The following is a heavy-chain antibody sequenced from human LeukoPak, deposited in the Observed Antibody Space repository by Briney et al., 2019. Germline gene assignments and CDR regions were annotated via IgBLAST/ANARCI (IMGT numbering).Heavy chain of an antibody. CDR1: GFTFSRFW. V-gene: IGHV3-7*01. J-gene: IGHJ4*02. Sequence: GGSLRLSCAASGFTFSRFWMSWVRQAPGKGLEWVASINQDESAKYYVDSVRGRFTISRDNSKNTLYLQMNSLRAEDTAVYYCAKLVGATPIDYWGQGTLVTVSS. CDR3: AKLVGATPIDY. D-gene: IGHD1-26*01. CDR2: INQDESAK.